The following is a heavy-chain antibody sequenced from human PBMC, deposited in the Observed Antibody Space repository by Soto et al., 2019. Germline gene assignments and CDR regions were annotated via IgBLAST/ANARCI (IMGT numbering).Heavy chain of an antibody. CDR3: AKDRGRYSYYYMDV. V-gene: IGHV3-23*01. CDR2: ISGSGGST. CDR1: GFTFSSYA. Sequence: DVQLLESGGGLVQPGGSLRLSCAASGFTFSSYAMTWVRQAPGKGLEWVSGISGSGGSTYYADSVKGRFTISRDNSKNTLYLQMNSLRAEDTAVYYCAKDRGRYSYYYMDVWGKGTTVTVSS. J-gene: IGHJ6*03.